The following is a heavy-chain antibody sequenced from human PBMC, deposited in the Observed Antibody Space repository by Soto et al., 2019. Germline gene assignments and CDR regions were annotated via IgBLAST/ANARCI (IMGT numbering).Heavy chain of an antibody. D-gene: IGHD3-22*01. CDR1: GFTFRNYG. Sequence: GGSLRLSCAASGFTFRNYGMNWVRQAPGKGLEWVSYIGIGSSTKYYADSVKGRFTISRDNAKNSLYLQMNSLRAEDTAVYYCARDKLYYNDISGRPLNAFDVCGQXTMVTVSS. CDR3: ARDKLYYNDISGRPLNAFDV. CDR2: IGIGSSTK. V-gene: IGHV3-48*01. J-gene: IGHJ3*01.